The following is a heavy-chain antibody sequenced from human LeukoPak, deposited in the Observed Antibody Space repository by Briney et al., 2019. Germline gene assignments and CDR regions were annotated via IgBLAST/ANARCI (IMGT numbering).Heavy chain of an antibody. V-gene: IGHV3-48*03. J-gene: IGHJ4*02. CDR1: GFTFSSYE. CDR3: ARHLRGVRGTFDY. Sequence: GGSLRLSCAASGFTFSSYEMNWVRQAPGKGLEWVSYISSSGSTIYYADSVRGRFTISRDNAKNSLYLQMNSLRAEDTATYFCARHLRGVRGTFDYWGQGTLVTASS. D-gene: IGHD3-10*01. CDR2: ISSSGSTI.